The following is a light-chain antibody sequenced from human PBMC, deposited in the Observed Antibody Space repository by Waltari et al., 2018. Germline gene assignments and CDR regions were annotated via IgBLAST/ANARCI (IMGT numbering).Light chain of an antibody. CDR3: HSRDSSGNVL. CDR2: GKN. Sequence: SSELTQDPAVSVALGQTVRITCQGASLRTYYVSWFHQKPGQAPALVIYGKNNRPSGIPERFSASSAGSTACLTIIGAQAEDEADYYCHSRDSSGNVLIGGGTKLTVV. V-gene: IGLV3-19*01. J-gene: IGLJ2*01. CDR1: SLRTYY.